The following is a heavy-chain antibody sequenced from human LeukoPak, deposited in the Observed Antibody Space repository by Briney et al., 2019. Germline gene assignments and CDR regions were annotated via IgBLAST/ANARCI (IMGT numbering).Heavy chain of an antibody. CDR3: TRAAEQRPIDY. CDR2: INSEGGLI. D-gene: IGHD6-25*01. J-gene: IGHJ4*02. V-gene: IGHV3-74*01. CDR1: GFALSDYW. Sequence: GGSLRLSCAATGFALSDYWMHWVSQAPGKGLVWVSRINSEGGLISYADSVKGRFTIYRDNAKNTLYLQMNSLTAEDTAMYYCTRAAEQRPIDYWGQGTLVTVSS.